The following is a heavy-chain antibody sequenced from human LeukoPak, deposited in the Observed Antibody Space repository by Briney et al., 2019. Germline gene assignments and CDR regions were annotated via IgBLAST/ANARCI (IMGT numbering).Heavy chain of an antibody. CDR2: ISWNSGSI. CDR1: GFTFDDYA. Sequence: GGSLRLSCAASGFTFDDYAMHWVRQAPGKGLEWVSGISWNSGSIGYANSVKGRFTISRDNAKNSPYLQMNSLRAEDTALYYCARGLGYFDYWGQGTLVTVSS. V-gene: IGHV3-9*01. CDR3: ARGLGYFDY. J-gene: IGHJ4*02.